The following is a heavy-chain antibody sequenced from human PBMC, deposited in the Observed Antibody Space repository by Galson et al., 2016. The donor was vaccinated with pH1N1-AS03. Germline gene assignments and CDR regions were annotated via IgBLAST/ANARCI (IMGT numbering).Heavy chain of an antibody. CDR1: GNTLTELS. CDR2: FDPDNTET. D-gene: IGHD3-10*01. Sequence: SVKVSCKVSGNTLTELSIQWVRQAPGEGLDWMGGFDPDNTETVYAQKFQGRVTMTEDTSTDTAYMELSSLRSGDTAKHYCVTTAYDFGLGSVDAFDVWGQGTRVTVSS. V-gene: IGHV1-24*01. J-gene: IGHJ3*01. CDR3: VTTAYDFGLGSVDAFDV.